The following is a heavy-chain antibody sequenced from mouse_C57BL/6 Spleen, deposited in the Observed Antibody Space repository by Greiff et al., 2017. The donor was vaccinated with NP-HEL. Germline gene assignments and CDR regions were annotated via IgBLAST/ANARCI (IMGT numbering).Heavy chain of an antibody. J-gene: IGHJ2*01. V-gene: IGHV5-4*01. CDR1: GFTFSSYA. CDR2: LSDGGSYT. D-gene: IGHD2-3*01. CDR3: ARDRAGYYVFDY. Sequence: EVMLVESGGGLVKPGGSLKLSCAASGFTFSSYAMSWVRQTPEKRLEWVATLSDGGSYTYYPDNVKGRFTISRDNAKNNLYLQMSHLKSEDTAMYYCARDRAGYYVFDYWGQGTTLTVSS.